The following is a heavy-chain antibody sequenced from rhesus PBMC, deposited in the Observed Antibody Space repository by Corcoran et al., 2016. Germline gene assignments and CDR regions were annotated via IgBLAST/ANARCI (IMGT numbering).Heavy chain of an antibody. D-gene: IGHD6S26*01. V-gene: IGHV4-76*01. CDR2: LDGSRVRT. CDR1: GDSISVGYD. J-gene: IGHJ4*01. CDR3: VRLLATGPVF. Sequence: QVQLQESGPGLVHSSETLSLTCAVSGDSISVGYDWCWIRPSPGKGPEWIGFLDGSRVRTAYNPSLKKRGTISKDTSKNQFSLGLTSVTAAYTAVYYCVRLLATGPVFWGQGFLVTVSS.